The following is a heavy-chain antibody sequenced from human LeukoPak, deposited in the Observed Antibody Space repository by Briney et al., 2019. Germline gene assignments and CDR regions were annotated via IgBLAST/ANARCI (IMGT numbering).Heavy chain of an antibody. CDR3: ARAPYSGSRASI. D-gene: IGHD1-26*01. CDR1: GFTFSSYE. CDR2: ISSSGSTI. Sequence: PGGSLRLSCAASGFTFSSYEMNWVRQAPGKGLEWVPYISSSGSTIYYADSVKGRFTISRDNAKNSLYLQMNSLRAEDTAVYYCARAPYSGSRASIWGQGTMVTVSS. J-gene: IGHJ3*02. V-gene: IGHV3-48*03.